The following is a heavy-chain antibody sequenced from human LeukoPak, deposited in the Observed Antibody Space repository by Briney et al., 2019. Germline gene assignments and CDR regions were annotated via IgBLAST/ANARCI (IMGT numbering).Heavy chain of an antibody. CDR3: ARENTMVRGAFDAFDI. D-gene: IGHD3-10*01. Sequence: PSQTLSLTCTVSGGSISSYYWSWIRHPPGQGLERIGYIYYSGSTNYNPSLKSRVTVSVDTSNNQFSLKLSSVTAADTAVYYCARENTMVRGAFDAFDIWGQGTMVTVSS. CDR2: IYYSGST. J-gene: IGHJ3*02. V-gene: IGHV4-59*01. CDR1: GGSISSYY.